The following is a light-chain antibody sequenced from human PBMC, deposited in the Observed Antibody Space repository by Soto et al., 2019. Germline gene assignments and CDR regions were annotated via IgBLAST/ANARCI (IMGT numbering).Light chain of an antibody. V-gene: IGKV2-30*01. J-gene: IGKJ1*01. CDR1: RSLLYSDGNTY. Sequence: DVVMTQSQLSLPVTLGQPASISCRSSRSLLYSDGNTYLNWFHQRPGQPPRRLIYKVSNRDSGVPDRFSGSGSGTDFTLKISRVEAEDVGVYYCMQGVYWPPGRAFGQGTKVEIK. CDR2: KVS. CDR3: MQGVYWPPGRA.